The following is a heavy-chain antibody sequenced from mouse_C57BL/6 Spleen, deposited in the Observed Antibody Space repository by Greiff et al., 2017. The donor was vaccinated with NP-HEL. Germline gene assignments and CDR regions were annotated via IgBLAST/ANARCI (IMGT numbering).Heavy chain of an antibody. V-gene: IGHV1-80*01. D-gene: IGHD4-1*01. Sequence: QVQLQQSGAELVKPGASVKISCKASGYAFSSYWMHWVKQRPGKGLEWIGQIYPGDGDTNYNGKFKGKATLTADKSSSTAYMQLSSLTSEDSAVYFCGRHWDVSYFDYWGQGTTLTVSS. CDR1: GYAFSSYW. J-gene: IGHJ2*01. CDR3: GRHWDVSYFDY. CDR2: IYPGDGDT.